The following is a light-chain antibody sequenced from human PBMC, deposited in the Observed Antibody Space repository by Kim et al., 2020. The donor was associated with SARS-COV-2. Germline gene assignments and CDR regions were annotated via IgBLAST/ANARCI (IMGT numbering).Light chain of an antibody. CDR3: SSYRSSGYV. V-gene: IGLV2-14*03. J-gene: IGLJ1*01. CDR2: DVT. CDR1: SSDVGGYNY. Sequence: QSALTQPASVSGSPGQSITISCTGTSSDVGGYNYVSWYQQYPGKAPKLMLYDVTKRPSGVSKRFSGSKSGNTASLTISGLQAEDEADYYCSSYRSSGYVFGTGTKVTVL.